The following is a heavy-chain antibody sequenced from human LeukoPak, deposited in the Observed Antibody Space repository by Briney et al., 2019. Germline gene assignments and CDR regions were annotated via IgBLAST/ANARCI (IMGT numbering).Heavy chain of an antibody. V-gene: IGHV3-7*01. J-gene: IGHJ6*02. CDR2: IKQDGSEK. D-gene: IGHD3-10*01. Sequence: GGSLRLSCAVSGITFSSYTMSWVRQAPGKGLECVANIKQDGSEKYYVDSVKGRFTISRDNAKNSLYLQMNSLRVEDTAVYYCARVRGSKSMDVWGQGTTVTVSS. CDR3: ARVRGSKSMDV. CDR1: GITFSSYT.